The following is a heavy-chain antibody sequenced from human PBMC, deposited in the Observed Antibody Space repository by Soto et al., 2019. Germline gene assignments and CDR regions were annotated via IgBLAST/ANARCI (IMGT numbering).Heavy chain of an antibody. V-gene: IGHV1-2*04. CDR1: GYKFTDYY. D-gene: IGHD1-20*01. CDR3: ARDPGIPGRYWYFDL. CDR2: VNPKRGDA. J-gene: IGHJ2*01. Sequence: QVVLVQSGAEVKKPGASVEVSCKASGYKFTDYYIHWVRQAPGQGPEGMGWVNPKRGDAVYAQKFQGWVTMTRDTATTTAYLEVTRLKSDDTAVYYCARDPGIPGRYWYFDLWGRGTLVTVSS.